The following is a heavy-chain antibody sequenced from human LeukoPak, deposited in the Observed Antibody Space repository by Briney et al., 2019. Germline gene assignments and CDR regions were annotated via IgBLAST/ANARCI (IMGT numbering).Heavy chain of an antibody. J-gene: IGHJ4*02. V-gene: IGHV5-51*01. CDR1: GYTFTSYW. D-gene: IGHD6-19*01. CDR2: IYPGDSDT. CDR3: ARRSGPIAVAGPTFHY. Sequence: GESLKISCKGSGYTFTSYWIGWVRQMPGKGLEWMGIIYPGDSDTRYSPSFQGHVTISADKSTNTAYWQWSSLKASDTAIYYCARRSGPIAVAGPTFHYWGQGTLVTVSS.